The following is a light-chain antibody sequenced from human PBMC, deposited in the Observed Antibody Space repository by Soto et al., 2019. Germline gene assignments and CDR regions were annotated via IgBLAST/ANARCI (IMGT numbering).Light chain of an antibody. CDR2: GNS. J-gene: IGLJ2*01. Sequence: QSVLTQPPSVSGAPGQRVTISCTGSSSNIGAGYDVHWYQQLPGTAPKRLIYGNSNRPSGVPDRFSGSKSDTSASLAITGLQAEDEADYYCQSYDSSLSVVFGGGTKVTVL. CDR1: SSNIGAGYD. CDR3: QSYDSSLSVV. V-gene: IGLV1-40*01.